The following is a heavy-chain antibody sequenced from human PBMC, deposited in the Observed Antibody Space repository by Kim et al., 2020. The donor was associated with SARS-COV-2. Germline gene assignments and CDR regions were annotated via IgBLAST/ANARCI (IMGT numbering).Heavy chain of an antibody. V-gene: IGHV3-23*01. Sequence: GGPLRLSCAASGFAISRYAMNWVRQAPGKGLQWLCAITNNNGKTYYADSVKGRFTISRDSSTNTLYLQMNSLRADDAALYYCAKDHPSSGWPTFENWSQGTLVTVSS. CDR1: GFAISRYA. CDR3: AKDHPSSGWPTFEN. CDR2: ITNNNGKT. D-gene: IGHD3-22*01. J-gene: IGHJ4*02.